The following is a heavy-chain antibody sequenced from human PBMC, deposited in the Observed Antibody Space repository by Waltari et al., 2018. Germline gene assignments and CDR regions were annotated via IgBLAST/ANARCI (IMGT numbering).Heavy chain of an antibody. CDR3: GRTKAHYDILTGYTLHYYYGMDV. V-gene: IGHV3-23*01. CDR2: ISGSGGST. Sequence: EVQLLESGGGLVQPGGSLRLSCAASGFTFSSYAMSWVRQAPGKGREWVSAISGSGGSTYYADSVKGRFTISRDNSKNTLYLQMNSLRAEDTAVYYCGRTKAHYDILTGYTLHYYYGMDVWGQGTTVTVSS. J-gene: IGHJ6*02. D-gene: IGHD3-9*01. CDR1: GFTFSSYA.